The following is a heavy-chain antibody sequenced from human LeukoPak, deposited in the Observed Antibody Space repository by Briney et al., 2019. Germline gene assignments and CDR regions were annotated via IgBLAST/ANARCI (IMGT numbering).Heavy chain of an antibody. CDR2: IYYSRST. CDR1: GGSISSYY. D-gene: IGHD3-3*01. CDR3: ARAASYYDFWSGYLNWFDP. V-gene: IGHV4-59*01. Sequence: SETLSLTCTVSGGSISSYYWSWIRQPPGKGLEWIGYIYYSRSTNYNPSLKSRVTISVDTSKNQFSLKLSSVTAADTAVYYCARAASYYDFWSGYLNWFDPWGQGTLVTVSS. J-gene: IGHJ5*02.